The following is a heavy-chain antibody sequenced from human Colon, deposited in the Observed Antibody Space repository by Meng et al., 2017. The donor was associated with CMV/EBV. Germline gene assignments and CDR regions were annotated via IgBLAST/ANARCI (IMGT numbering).Heavy chain of an antibody. CDR1: GYSISSGYY. D-gene: IGHD1-26*01. J-gene: IGHJ6*02. CDR3: ARGPNIVGAFRGNYYGVDV. Sequence: GSLRLSCTVSGYSISSGYYWGCIRQPPGEGLGWLGSIYQSGSTYYNPSLKSRVTISVDTSKNQFSLKLSSVTAADTAVYYCARGPNIVGAFRGNYYGVDVWGQGTTVTVSS. CDR2: IYQSGST. V-gene: IGHV4-38-2*02.